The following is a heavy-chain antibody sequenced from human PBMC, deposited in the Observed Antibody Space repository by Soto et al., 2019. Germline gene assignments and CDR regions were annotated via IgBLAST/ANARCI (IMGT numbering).Heavy chain of an antibody. Sequence: SETLSLTCTVSGGSISSSSYYWGWIRQPPGKGLEWIGSIYYSGSTYYNPSLKSRVTISVDTSKNQFSLKLSSVTAADTAVYYCARHGLYYYDSSGYLEYFQHWGQGTLVT. D-gene: IGHD3-22*01. CDR3: ARHGLYYYDSSGYLEYFQH. J-gene: IGHJ1*01. CDR2: IYYSGST. CDR1: GGSISSSSYY. V-gene: IGHV4-39*01.